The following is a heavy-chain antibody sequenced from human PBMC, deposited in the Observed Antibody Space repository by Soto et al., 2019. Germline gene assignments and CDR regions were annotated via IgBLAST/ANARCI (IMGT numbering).Heavy chain of an antibody. CDR3: ARVGNSGYYPDY. CDR1: GFTFSSYS. CDR2: ISSSSSYI. J-gene: IGHJ4*02. Sequence: EVQLVESGGGLVKPGGSLRLSCAASGFTFSSYSMNWVRQAPGKGLEWVSSISSSSSYIYYADSVKGRFTISRDNAKNSLYLQMNSLRAEDTAVYYCARVGNSGYYPDYWGQGTLVTVSS. V-gene: IGHV3-21*01. D-gene: IGHD3-22*01.